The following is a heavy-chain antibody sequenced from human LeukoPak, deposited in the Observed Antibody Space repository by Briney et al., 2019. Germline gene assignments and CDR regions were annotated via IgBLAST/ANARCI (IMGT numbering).Heavy chain of an antibody. CDR2: INHSGST. V-gene: IGHV4-34*01. J-gene: IGHJ4*02. Sequence: SETLSLTCAVYGGSFSGYYWSWIRQPPGKGLEWIGEINHSGSTNYNPSLKSRVTISVDTSKNQFSLRLSSVTAADTAVYYCARHYGGNSGLGYWGQGTLVTVSS. D-gene: IGHD4-23*01. CDR3: ARHYGGNSGLGY. CDR1: GGSFSGYY.